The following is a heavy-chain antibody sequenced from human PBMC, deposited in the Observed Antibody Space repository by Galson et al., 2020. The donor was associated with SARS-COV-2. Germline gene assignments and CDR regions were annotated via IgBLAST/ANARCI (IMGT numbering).Heavy chain of an antibody. CDR1: GFNYSDYA. D-gene: IGHD1-7*01. V-gene: IGHV3-23*01. CDR3: AKNYLNFFDY. J-gene: IGHJ4*02. Sequence: TGGSLRLSCAASGFNYSDYAMSWVRQAPGKGLEWVSLISGSAGNTYYTDSVKGRFTISRDISKNTLYLQMNSLRAEDTAVYYCAKNYLNFFDYWGQGALVTVSS. CDR2: ISGSAGNT.